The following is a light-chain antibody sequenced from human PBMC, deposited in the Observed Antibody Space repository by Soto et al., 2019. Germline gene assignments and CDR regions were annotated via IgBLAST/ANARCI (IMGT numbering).Light chain of an antibody. CDR1: SSDVGSYNL. V-gene: IGLV2-23*03. CDR2: EGS. CDR3: CSYALSSTFL. J-gene: IGLJ2*01. Sequence: QSALTQPASVSGSPGQSITISCTGTSSDVGSYNLVSWYQQRPGKAPKLMIYEGSKRPSGVSNRFSGSKSGNTASLTISGLQAEDEADYYCCSYALSSTFLFGGGTKLTVL.